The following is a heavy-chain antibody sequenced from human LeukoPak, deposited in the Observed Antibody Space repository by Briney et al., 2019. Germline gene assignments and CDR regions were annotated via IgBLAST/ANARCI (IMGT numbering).Heavy chain of an antibody. J-gene: IGHJ3*02. CDR1: GYSISSGYY. D-gene: IGHD3-10*01. CDR2: IYHSGST. CDR3: ARDRGKGSGSSAFDI. Sequence: PSETLSLTYTVSGYSISSGYYWGWIRQPPGKGLEWIGSIYHSGSTYYNPSLKSRVTISVDTSKNQFSLKLSSVTAADTAVYYCARDRGKGSGSSAFDIWGQGTMATVSS. V-gene: IGHV4-38-2*02.